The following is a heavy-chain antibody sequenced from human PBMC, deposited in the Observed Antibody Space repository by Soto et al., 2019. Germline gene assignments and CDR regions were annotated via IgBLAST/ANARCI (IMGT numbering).Heavy chain of an antibody. D-gene: IGHD3-10*01. CDR3: ARPSIINAFDI. CDR2: IYYRGST. CDR1: GGSITSGDYY. J-gene: IGHJ3*02. V-gene: IGHV4-30-4*01. Sequence: QVQLQESGPGLVKPSQTLSLTCTVSGGSITSGDYYWSWIRQPPGKGLEWVGYIYYRGSTYSTPSLKSRVSISVDTSKNQFSLKLTSVTAADTAVYYCARPSIINAFDIWGQGTMVTVSS.